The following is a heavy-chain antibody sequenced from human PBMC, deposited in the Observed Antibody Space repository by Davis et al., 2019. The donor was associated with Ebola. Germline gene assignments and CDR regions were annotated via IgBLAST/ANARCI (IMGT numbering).Heavy chain of an antibody. V-gene: IGHV4-39*01. CDR2: IYYSGST. D-gene: IGHD3-3*01. CDR3: ARTYYDFWSGYKDNWFDP. J-gene: IGHJ5*02. Sequence: MPSETLSLTCTVSGGSISSSSYYWGWIRQPPGKGLEWIGSIYYSGSTYYNPSLKSRVTISVDTSKNQFSLKLSSVTAADTAVYYCARTYYDFWSGYKDNWFDPWGQGTLVTVSS. CDR1: GGSISSSSYY.